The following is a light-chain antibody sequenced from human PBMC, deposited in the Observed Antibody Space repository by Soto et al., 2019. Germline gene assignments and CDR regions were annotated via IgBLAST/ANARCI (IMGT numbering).Light chain of an antibody. CDR1: SSNIGAGYD. V-gene: IGLV1-40*01. J-gene: IGLJ1*01. Sequence: QSVLTQPPSVSWAPGQRVTISCTGSSSNIGAGYDVNWYQQLPETAPKLLIFGDSNRPSGVPDRFSGSKSGTSASLVITGLQADDEADYYCQSNDNGLSGSDVFGTGTKVT. CDR3: QSNDNGLSGSDV. CDR2: GDS.